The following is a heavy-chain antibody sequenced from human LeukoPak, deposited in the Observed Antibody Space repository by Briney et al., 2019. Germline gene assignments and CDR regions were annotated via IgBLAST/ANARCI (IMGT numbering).Heavy chain of an antibody. J-gene: IGHJ4*01. V-gene: IGHV4-39*07. CDR2: IFYSGST. D-gene: IGHD6-13*01. Sequence: SETLSLTCTVSGGSISTSNYYWGWIRQPPGKGLEWIGNIFYSGSTYYSPSLKSRVTISLDTSRNQFSLKLTSVTAADTAVYYCARAGFSSNSQQGWGQGTLVTVSS. CDR3: ARAGFSSNSQQG. CDR1: GGSISTSNYY.